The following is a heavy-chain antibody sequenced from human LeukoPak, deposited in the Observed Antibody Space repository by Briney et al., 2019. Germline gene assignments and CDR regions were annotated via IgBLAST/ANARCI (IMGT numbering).Heavy chain of an antibody. CDR2: ISYDGSNK. D-gene: IGHD2-2*01. CDR1: GFTFSSYA. Sequence: PGGSLRLSCAASGFTFSSYAMHWVRQAPGKGLEWVAVISYDGSNKYYADSVKGRFTISRDNSKNTLYLQMNSLRAEDTAVYYCAIPYQPGDNWFDPWGQGTLVTVSS. CDR3: AIPYQPGDNWFDP. V-gene: IGHV3-30*04. J-gene: IGHJ5*02.